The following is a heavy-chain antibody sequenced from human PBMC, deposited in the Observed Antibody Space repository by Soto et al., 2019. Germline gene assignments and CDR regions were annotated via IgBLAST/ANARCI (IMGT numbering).Heavy chain of an antibody. J-gene: IGHJ4*02. CDR1: GFTFSSYS. D-gene: IGHD6-6*01. V-gene: IGHV3-23*01. CDR3: AGEYSRALCYFDS. Sequence: PGGSLRLSCAASGFTFSSYSMSWVRQAPGKGLEWVSAISGSGGNTCYADSVKGRFTISRDNSKNTLFLQMNSLRAEDTAVYYCAGEYSRALCYFDSWGQGTLVTVSS. CDR2: ISGSGGNT.